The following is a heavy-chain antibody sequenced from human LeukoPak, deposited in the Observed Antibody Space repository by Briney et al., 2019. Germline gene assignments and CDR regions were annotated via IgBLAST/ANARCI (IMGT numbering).Heavy chain of an antibody. CDR1: GGSISSGGYY. CDR2: IYYSGST. D-gene: IGHD2-2*01. Sequence: ASETLSLTCTVSGGSISSGGYYWSWIRQHPGKGLEWIGYIYYSGSTYYNPSLKSRVTISVDTSKNQFSLKLSSVTAADTAVYYCAKGRGVVPPDMDVWGKGTTVTVSS. J-gene: IGHJ6*03. V-gene: IGHV4-31*03. CDR3: AKGRGVVPPDMDV.